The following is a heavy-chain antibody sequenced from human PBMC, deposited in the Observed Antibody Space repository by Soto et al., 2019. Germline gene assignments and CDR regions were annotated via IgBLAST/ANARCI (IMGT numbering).Heavy chain of an antibody. CDR1: VFSFTNAW. V-gene: IGHV3-15*05. D-gene: IGHD2-15*01. CDR3: TKIITKGRWQLAP. J-gene: IGHJ5*02. Sequence: PGGSLRLSCAASVFSFTNAWMSLVRQAPGKGLECICRIKSKTDGSTTDYAGPVKGRFTISRDDSKKTLFVQMNGLETEDTAVYYCTKIITKGRWQLAPWAQGTFVTVSS. CDR2: IKSKTDGSTT.